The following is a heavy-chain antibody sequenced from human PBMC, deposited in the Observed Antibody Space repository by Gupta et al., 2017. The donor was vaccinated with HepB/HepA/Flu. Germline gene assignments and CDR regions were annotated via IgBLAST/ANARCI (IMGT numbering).Heavy chain of an antibody. CDR2: ISGGGSST. Sequence: EVQLLESGGGLVQPGGSLRLSCAASGFTFSSYAMSWVRQAPGKGLEWVSTISGGGSSTYYAASVKGRFTISRDNSKNTLYLQMNSLRAEDTAVYYCAKDLLIVVGYYYMDVWGKGTTITVSS. V-gene: IGHV3-23*01. CDR1: GFTFSSYA. D-gene: IGHD2-2*01. J-gene: IGHJ6*03. CDR3: AKDLLIVVGYYYMDV.